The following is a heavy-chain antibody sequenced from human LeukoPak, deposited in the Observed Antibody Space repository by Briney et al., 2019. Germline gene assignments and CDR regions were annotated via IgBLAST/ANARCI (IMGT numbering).Heavy chain of an antibody. CDR2: INSDGSST. CDR3: ARDTMTSSWYCDD. D-gene: IGHD6-13*01. J-gene: IGHJ4*02. CDR1: GFTFSSYW. Sequence: GSLRLSCAASGFTFSSYWMHWVRQAPGKGLVWVSRINSDGSSTSYADSVKGRFTISRDNAKNSLYLQMNSLRAEDTAVYYCARDTMTSSWYCDDWGQGTLVTVSS. V-gene: IGHV3-74*01.